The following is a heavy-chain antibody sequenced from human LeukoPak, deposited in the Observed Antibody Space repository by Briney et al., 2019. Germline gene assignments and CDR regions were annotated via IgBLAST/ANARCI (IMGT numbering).Heavy chain of an antibody. CDR1: GGSFSGYY. CDR2: MNHSGST. J-gene: IGHJ6*03. V-gene: IGHV4-34*01. Sequence: SETPSLTCAVYGGSFSGYYWSWIRQPPGMGLEWIGEMNHSGSTNYNPSLKSRVTISVDTSKNQFSLKLSSVTAADTAVYYCARRLGRKFGERFYYYHYMDVWGKGTTVTISS. CDR3: ARRLGRKFGERFYYYHYMDV. D-gene: IGHD3-10*01.